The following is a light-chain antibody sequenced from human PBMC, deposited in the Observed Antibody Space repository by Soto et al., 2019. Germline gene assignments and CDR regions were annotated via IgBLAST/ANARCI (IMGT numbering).Light chain of an antibody. CDR1: QSVSSY. V-gene: IGKV3-11*01. CDR3: QQRLT. CDR2: DAS. Sequence: EIVLTQSPATLSLSPGERATLSCRASQSVSSYLAWYQQKPGQAPRLLIYDASNRATGIPARFSGSGSGTDFTLTIRSLEPEDYAVYYCQQRLTFGGGTKVEIK. J-gene: IGKJ4*01.